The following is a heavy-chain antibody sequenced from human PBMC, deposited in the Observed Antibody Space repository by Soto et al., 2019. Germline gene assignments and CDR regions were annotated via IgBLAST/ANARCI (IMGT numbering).Heavy chain of an antibody. CDR1: GGTFSSYS. CDR3: ARGDSSSSVGWFDP. V-gene: IGHV1-69*06. CDR2: IIPIFGTA. Sequence: GASVKVSCKASGGTFSSYSISWVRQAPVQGLEWMGGIIPIFGTANYAQKFQGRVTITADKSTSTAYMELSSLRSEDTAVYYCARGDSSSSVGWFDPWGQGTLVTVSS. D-gene: IGHD6-6*01. J-gene: IGHJ5*02.